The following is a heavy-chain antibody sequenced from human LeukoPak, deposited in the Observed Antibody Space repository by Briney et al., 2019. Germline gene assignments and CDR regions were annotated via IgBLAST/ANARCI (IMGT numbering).Heavy chain of an antibody. Sequence: PGGSLRLSCVASGFTFSTYWMAWVRQAPGKGLEWVANIKYDGIEKYYVDSVKGRFTISRDNAKNSLYLQMNSLRDEDTAIYYCAVDLVTEPTGDWFDPWGRGTLVSVSS. J-gene: IGHJ5*02. V-gene: IGHV3-7*01. CDR3: AVDLVTEPTGDWFDP. D-gene: IGHD2-2*01. CDR1: GFTFSTYW. CDR2: IKYDGIEK.